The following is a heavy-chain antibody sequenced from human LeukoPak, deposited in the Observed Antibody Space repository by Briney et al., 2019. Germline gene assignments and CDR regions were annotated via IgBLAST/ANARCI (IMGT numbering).Heavy chain of an antibody. CDR1: GFTFSSYA. Sequence: GSLRLSCAASGFTFSSYAMSWVRQAPGKGLEWVSAISGSGGSTYYADSVKGRFTISRDNSKNTLYLQMNSLRAEDTAVYYCAKDADHSSSWYRGLYFDYWGQGTLVTVSS. CDR3: AKDADHSSSWYRGLYFDY. CDR2: ISGSGGST. J-gene: IGHJ4*02. D-gene: IGHD6-13*01. V-gene: IGHV3-23*01.